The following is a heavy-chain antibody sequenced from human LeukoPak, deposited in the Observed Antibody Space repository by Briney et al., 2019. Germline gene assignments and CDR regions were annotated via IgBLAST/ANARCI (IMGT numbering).Heavy chain of an antibody. CDR3: ARVGYCSGGSCYVPFDY. CDR2: IKQDGSEK. CDR1: GFTFSSYW. D-gene: IGHD2-15*01. Sequence: GGSLRLSCAASGFTFSSYWMSWVRQAPGKGLEWVANIKQDGSEKYYVDSVKGRFTISRGNAKNSLYLQMNSLRAEDTAVYYCARVGYCSGGSCYVPFDYWGQGTLVTVSS. J-gene: IGHJ4*02. V-gene: IGHV3-7*03.